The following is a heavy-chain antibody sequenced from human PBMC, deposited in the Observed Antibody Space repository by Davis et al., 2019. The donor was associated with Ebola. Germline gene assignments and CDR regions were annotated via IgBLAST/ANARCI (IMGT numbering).Heavy chain of an antibody. CDR2: INHSGST. CDR3: GVEYYYYGMDV. J-gene: IGHJ6*04. Sequence: MPSETLSLTCAVYGGSFSGYYWSWIRQPPGKGLEWIGEINHSGSTNYNPSLKSRVTISVDTSKNQFSLKLSSVTAADTAVYYCGVEYYYYGMDVWGKGTTVTVSS. V-gene: IGHV4-34*01. CDR1: GGSFSGYY. D-gene: IGHD1-1*01.